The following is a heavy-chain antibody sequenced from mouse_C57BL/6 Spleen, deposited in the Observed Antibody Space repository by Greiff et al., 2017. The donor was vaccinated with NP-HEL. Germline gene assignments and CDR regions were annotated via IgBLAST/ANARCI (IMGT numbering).Heavy chain of an antibody. D-gene: IGHD6-1*01. CDR2: INSDGGST. Sequence: EVKVVESGGGLVQPGESLKLSCESNEYEFPSHDMSWVRKTPEKRLELVAAINSDGGSTYYPDTMERRFIISRDNTKKTLYLQMSSLRSEDTALYYCAREGGHHGGFAYWGQGTLVTVSA. CDR3: AREGGHHGGFAY. J-gene: IGHJ3*01. CDR1: EYEFPSHD. V-gene: IGHV5-2*01.